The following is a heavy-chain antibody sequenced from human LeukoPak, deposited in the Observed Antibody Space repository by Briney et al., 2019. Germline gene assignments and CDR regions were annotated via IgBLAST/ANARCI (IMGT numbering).Heavy chain of an antibody. D-gene: IGHD3-22*01. Sequence: TGGSLRLSCAASGFTFSSYIMNWVRQAPGKGLEWVSAISGSGGSTYYADSVKGRFTISRDNSKNTLYLQMNSLRAEDTAVYYCAKDHYYDSSGYYIGLPQNYYYGMDVWGQGTTVTVSS. V-gene: IGHV3-23*01. CDR2: ISGSGGST. J-gene: IGHJ6*02. CDR1: GFTFSSYI. CDR3: AKDHYYDSSGYYIGLPQNYYYGMDV.